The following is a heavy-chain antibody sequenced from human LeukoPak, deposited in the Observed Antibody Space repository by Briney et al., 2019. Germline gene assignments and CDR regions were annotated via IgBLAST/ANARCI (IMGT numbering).Heavy chain of an antibody. CDR3: VKDGEGTIPYDL. CDR1: GFTFSNYW. Sequence: GGSLRLSCAGSGFTFSNYWMNWVRQAPGKGRMGVSRINPDGSESSHADAVKGRFLVSRDKAKNTLYLQMHSLKDEDTAVYYCVKDGEGTIPYDLWGQGTLVTVSS. V-gene: IGHV3-74*01. D-gene: IGHD1-7*01. J-gene: IGHJ4*01. CDR2: INPDGSES.